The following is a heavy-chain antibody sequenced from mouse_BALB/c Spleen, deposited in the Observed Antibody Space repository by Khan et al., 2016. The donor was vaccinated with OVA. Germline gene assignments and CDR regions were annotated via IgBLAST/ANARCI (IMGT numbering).Heavy chain of an antibody. Sequence: EVQLQESGPGLVKPSQSLSLTCSVTGYSITSGYYWNWIRQFPGNKLEWMGYITSGGSFNYNPSLKNRISITRDTSNNQFFRKLNSVTPEDTATYYCARAGRWFDYWGQGTLVTVSA. V-gene: IGHV3-6*02. CDR2: ITSGGSF. CDR3: ARAGRWFDY. D-gene: IGHD3-3*01. J-gene: IGHJ3*01. CDR1: GYSITSGYY.